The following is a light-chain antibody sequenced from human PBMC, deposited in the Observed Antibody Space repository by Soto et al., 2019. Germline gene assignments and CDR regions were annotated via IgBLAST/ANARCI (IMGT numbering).Light chain of an antibody. CDR2: INN. CDR3: AAWDDSLNGRYV. Sequence: QSVLTQPPSASGTPGQRVTISFSGDRSKIESNSLNCYKQLPGTPPKLPIYINNKRPSGVPNRFSASKSGTQASLAISGPQSEDEADYYCAAWDDSLNGRYVFGTGTKVTV. V-gene: IGLV1-44*01. CDR1: RSKIESNS. J-gene: IGLJ1*01.